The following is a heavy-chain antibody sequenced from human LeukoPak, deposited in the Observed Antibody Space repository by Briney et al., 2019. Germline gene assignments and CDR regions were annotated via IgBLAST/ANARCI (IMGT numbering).Heavy chain of an antibody. CDR2: IAGTGGST. CDR1: GFTFSRYS. D-gene: IGHD1-26*01. CDR3: AKAFRIVGIGNPDDAFDV. J-gene: IGHJ3*01. Sequence: PGGSLRLSCAASGFTFSRYSMTWVRQAPGKGLEWVSSIAGTGGSTYYADSVKGRFTLSRDNSENTLYLQLNSLRAEDSGIYYCAKAFRIVGIGNPDDAFDVWGQGTVVTVS. V-gene: IGHV3-23*01.